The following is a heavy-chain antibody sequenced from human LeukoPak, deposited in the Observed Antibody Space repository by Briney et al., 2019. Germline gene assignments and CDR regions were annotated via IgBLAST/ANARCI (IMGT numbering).Heavy chain of an antibody. CDR1: GGSISSSSYY. CDR2: IYYSGSN. CDR3: ARANYYGSRSLDY. D-gene: IGHD3-10*01. V-gene: IGHV4-39*01. Sequence: SETLSLTCTVSGGSISSSSYYWGWIRQPPGKGVEWIGSIYYSGSNYYNPALKSRVTISVDTSKRQSSLKLTSVTAADSAVYYCARANYYGSRSLDYWGQGTLVTVSS. J-gene: IGHJ4*02.